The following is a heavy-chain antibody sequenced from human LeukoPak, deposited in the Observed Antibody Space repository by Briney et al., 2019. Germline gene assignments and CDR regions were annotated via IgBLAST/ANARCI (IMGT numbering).Heavy chain of an antibody. CDR3: ARGDVLLWFGELLYWFDP. Sequence: SETLSLTCTVSGGSISSSSYYWGWIRQPPGKGLEWIGSIYYSGSTYYNPSLKSRVTISVDTSKNQFSLKLSSVTAADTAVYYCARGDVLLWFGELLYWFDPWGQGTLVTVSS. D-gene: IGHD3-10*01. CDR1: GGSISSSSYY. V-gene: IGHV4-39*01. CDR2: IYYSGST. J-gene: IGHJ5*02.